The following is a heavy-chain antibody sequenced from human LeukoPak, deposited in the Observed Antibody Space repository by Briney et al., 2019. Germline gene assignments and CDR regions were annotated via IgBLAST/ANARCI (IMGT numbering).Heavy chain of an antibody. CDR2: IIPIFGTA. CDR1: GGTFSSYA. Sequence: ASVKVSCKASGGTFSSYAISWVRQAPGQGLEWMGGIIPIFGTANYAQKFQGRVTITADKSTSTAYMELSSLRSEDTAVYYCARARRYCSGGSCWEYFDYWGQGTLVTVSS. V-gene: IGHV1-69*06. CDR3: ARARRYCSGGSCWEYFDY. D-gene: IGHD2-15*01. J-gene: IGHJ4*02.